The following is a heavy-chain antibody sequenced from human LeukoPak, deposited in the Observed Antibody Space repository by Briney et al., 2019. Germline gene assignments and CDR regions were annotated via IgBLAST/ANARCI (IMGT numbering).Heavy chain of an antibody. Sequence: ASVKVSCKASGYIFSNYYIHWLRQAPGERLEWMGWINSGNGNTEYSQKFQGRITITRDASANTAYMRLTSLRSSDTAIYYCAREPHFPLGTCGGGGFRQLGPRAQGTLVTVSS. D-gene: IGHD2-15*01. CDR2: INSGNGNT. CDR3: AREPHFPLGTCGGGGFRQLGP. V-gene: IGHV1-3*01. CDR1: GYIFSNYY. J-gene: IGHJ5*02.